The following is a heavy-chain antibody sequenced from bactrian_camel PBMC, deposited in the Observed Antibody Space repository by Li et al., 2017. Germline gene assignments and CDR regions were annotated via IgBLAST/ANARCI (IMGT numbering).Heavy chain of an antibody. CDR2: INSADGTT. CDR3: VVVIAGA. D-gene: IGHD7*01. Sequence: QLVESGGDLVQPGGSLRLSCAVSGFTFSSDWIDWVRQAPGKGLEWVSIINSADGTTHYADSVKGRFTGSRDNAKNAVYLQMNSLKPEDTAVYYCVVVIAGARGQGTQVTVS. CDR1: GFTFSSDW. J-gene: IGHJ4*01. V-gene: IGHV3S25*01.